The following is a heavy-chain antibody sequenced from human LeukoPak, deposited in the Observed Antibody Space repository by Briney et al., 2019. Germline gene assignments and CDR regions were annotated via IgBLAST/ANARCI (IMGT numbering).Heavy chain of an antibody. CDR1: EFTSSSYW. Sequence: PGGSLRLSCAASEFTSSSYWMSWVRQAPGKGLVWVSRIKGDGISTNYADSVKGRFTISRDIAKNTLYLQMNSLRAEDTGVYYCAKDHYWSIDYWGRGTLVTVSS. V-gene: IGHV3-74*01. CDR2: IKGDGIST. J-gene: IGHJ4*02. D-gene: IGHD3-3*01. CDR3: AKDHYWSIDY.